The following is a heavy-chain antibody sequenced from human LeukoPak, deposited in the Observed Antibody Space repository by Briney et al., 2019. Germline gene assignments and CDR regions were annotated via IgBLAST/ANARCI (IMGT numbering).Heavy chain of an antibody. CDR3: ARRLSARYYFDY. D-gene: IGHD6-25*01. V-gene: IGHV3-7*01. CDR1: GFTFSNYW. CDR2: IKPDGSEK. Sequence: PGGSLRLSCEGSGFTFSNYWMTWVRQAPGKGLEWVANIKPDGSEKHYADSVKGRFTISRDNAKNTLYLQMNSLRAEDTAVYYCARRLSARYYFDYWGQGTLVTVSS. J-gene: IGHJ4*02.